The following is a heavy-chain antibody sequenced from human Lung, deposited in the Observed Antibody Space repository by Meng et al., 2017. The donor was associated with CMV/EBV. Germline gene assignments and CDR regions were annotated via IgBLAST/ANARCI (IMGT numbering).Heavy chain of an antibody. J-gene: IGHJ4*02. Sequence: TFTGNYMHWVRQAPGQGLEWMGWINANSGATNYAQKFQGRVTMTRDTSITTAYMELSRLRSDDTALYYCARFNAIFYDSSGHYYDHWGQGTLVTVSS. CDR1: TFTGNY. CDR3: ARFNAIFYDSSGHYYDH. CDR2: INANSGAT. V-gene: IGHV1-2*02. D-gene: IGHD3-22*01.